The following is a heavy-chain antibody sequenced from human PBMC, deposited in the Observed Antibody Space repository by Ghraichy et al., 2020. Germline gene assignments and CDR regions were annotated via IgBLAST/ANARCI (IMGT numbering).Heavy chain of an antibody. J-gene: IGHJ3*02. Sequence: LSLTCAASGFTFSSYAMSWVRQAPGKGLEWVSAISGSGGSTYYADSVKGRFTISRDNSKNTLYLQMNSLRAEDTAVYYCAKDRSGYYPNAFDIWGQGTMVTVSS. D-gene: IGHD3-22*01. CDR2: ISGSGGST. V-gene: IGHV3-23*01. CDR1: GFTFSSYA. CDR3: AKDRSGYYPNAFDI.